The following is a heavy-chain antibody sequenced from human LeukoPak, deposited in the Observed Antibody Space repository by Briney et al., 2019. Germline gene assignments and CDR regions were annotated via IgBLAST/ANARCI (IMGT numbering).Heavy chain of an antibody. J-gene: IGHJ6*02. CDR1: GFTFSTYW. V-gene: IGHV3-7*01. Sequence: PGGSLRLSCAASGFTFSTYWMSWVRQAPGKGLDWVANMKQDGSEKYYVDSVKGRFTISRDNAKNSLYLQMNSLRAEDTAVYYCARDLTGYYDFWSGYYTPDYYGMDVWGQGTTVTVSS. CDR3: ARDLTGYYDFWSGYYTPDYYGMDV. CDR2: MKQDGSEK. D-gene: IGHD3-3*01.